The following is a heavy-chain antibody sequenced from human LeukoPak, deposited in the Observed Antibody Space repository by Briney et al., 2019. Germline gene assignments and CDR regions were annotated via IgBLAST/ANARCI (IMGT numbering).Heavy chain of an antibody. V-gene: IGHV4-59*08. CDR2: IYYGGST. Sequence: TSETLSLTWTVSGDSISSYDWSWIRQPPGKGLEWIGYIYYGGSTNYSPSLKSRVTISVDTSKNQFSLKLSSVTAADTAVYYCGRHVGITVDRSGAYWYMDVWGKGTTVTVSS. D-gene: IGHD1-14*01. CDR1: GDSISSYD. CDR3: GRHVGITVDRSGAYWYMDV. J-gene: IGHJ6*03.